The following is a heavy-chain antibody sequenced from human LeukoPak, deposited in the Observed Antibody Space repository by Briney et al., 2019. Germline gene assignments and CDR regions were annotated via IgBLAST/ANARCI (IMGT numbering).Heavy chain of an antibody. V-gene: IGHV5-51*01. CDR2: IYPGNSDT. Sequence: GESLKISCKGPGYSFTSYWIGWVRQMPGPGLEWMGIIYPGNSDTRYSRSFQGQFTISVDKSISTAYVQWSSLQASDTAMYYCARRVLDYFEEWGQGTLVTVSS. CDR1: GYSFTSYW. CDR3: ARRVLDYFEE. D-gene: IGHD3-10*02. J-gene: IGHJ4*02.